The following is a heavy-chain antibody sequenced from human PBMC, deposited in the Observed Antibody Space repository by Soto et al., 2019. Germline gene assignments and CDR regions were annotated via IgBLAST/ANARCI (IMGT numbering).Heavy chain of an antibody. Sequence: PGGSLRLSCAASGFTFSSYNMNWVRQAPGKGLVWVSRISSSGSNISYADSVKGRFTISRDNAKNTLYLQMNSLRAEDTAVYYCARDPTYFYDSSGYYDYWGQGTLVTVSS. V-gene: IGHV3-74*01. CDR2: ISSSGSNI. CDR1: GFTFSSYN. CDR3: ARDPTYFYDSSGYYDY. D-gene: IGHD3-22*01. J-gene: IGHJ4*02.